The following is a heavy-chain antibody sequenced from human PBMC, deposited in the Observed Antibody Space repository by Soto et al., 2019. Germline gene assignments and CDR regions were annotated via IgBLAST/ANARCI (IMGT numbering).Heavy chain of an antibody. Sequence: PGWSLRLSCAASGFTFSSYAMSWVRQSPGKGLEWVSAISGSGGSTHYAASVKGRLPISKDKSKNTLYLKMNRLRAEDTAVYYCAKDRRIAAAGLYYSYYGMDVWGQGTTVTVSS. V-gene: IGHV3-23*01. CDR2: ISGSGGST. J-gene: IGHJ6*02. D-gene: IGHD6-13*01. CDR3: AKDRRIAAAGLYYSYYGMDV. CDR1: GFTFSSYA.